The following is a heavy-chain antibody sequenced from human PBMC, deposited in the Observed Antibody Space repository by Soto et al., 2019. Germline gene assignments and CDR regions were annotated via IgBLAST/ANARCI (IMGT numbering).Heavy chain of an antibody. CDR1: GFTFTNYA. CDR2: ISGSTSNT. CDR3: AKDLPDFWTGYCFDY. Sequence: PGGSLRLSCAASGFTFTNYAMSWVRQAPGKGLEWVSAISGSTSNTYYADSVKGRFTISRDSSKNTLYLQMNSLRADDTAVYFCAKDLPDFWTGYCFDYWGRGTLVTVSS. V-gene: IGHV3-23*01. D-gene: IGHD3-3*01. J-gene: IGHJ4*02.